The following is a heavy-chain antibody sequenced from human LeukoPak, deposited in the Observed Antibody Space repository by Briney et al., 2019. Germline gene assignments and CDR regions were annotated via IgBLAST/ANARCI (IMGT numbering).Heavy chain of an antibody. CDR1: GYSSTSYW. V-gene: IGHV5-10-1*01. J-gene: IGHJ4*02. D-gene: IGHD3-22*01. CDR3: ARLLNYYDSSGYYYNRFDY. Sequence: GESLRISCKGSGYSSTSYWISWVRQMPGKGLEWMGRIDPSDSYTNYSPSFQGHVTISADKSISTAYLQWSSLKASDTAMYYCARLLNYYDSSGYYYNRFDYWGQGTLVTVSS. CDR2: IDPSDSYT.